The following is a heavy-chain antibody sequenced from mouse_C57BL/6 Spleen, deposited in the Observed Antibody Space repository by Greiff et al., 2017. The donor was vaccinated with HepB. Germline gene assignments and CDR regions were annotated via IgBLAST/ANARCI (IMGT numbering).Heavy chain of an antibody. CDR1: GYAFTNYL. J-gene: IGHJ2*01. D-gene: IGHD2-3*01. Sequence: VMLVESGAELVRPGTSVKVSCKASGYAFTNYLIEWVKQRPGQGLEWIGVINPGSGGTNYNEKFKGKATLTADKSSSTAYMQLSSLTSEDSAVYFCARSRDGYYPFDYWGQGTTLTVSS. CDR3: ARSRDGYYPFDY. V-gene: IGHV1-54*01. CDR2: INPGSGGT.